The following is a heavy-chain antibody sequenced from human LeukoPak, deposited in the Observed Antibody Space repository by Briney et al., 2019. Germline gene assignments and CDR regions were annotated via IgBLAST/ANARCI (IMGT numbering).Heavy chain of an antibody. Sequence: PSETLSLTCAVYGGSFSGHFWSWIRQPPGKGLEWIGEINHSGSTNYNPSLKSRVTISVDTSKNQFSLKLSSVTAADTAVFYCARRTGTYYYDSSGYSPWRYYFDYWGQGTLVTVSS. J-gene: IGHJ4*02. V-gene: IGHV4-34*01. D-gene: IGHD3-22*01. CDR2: INHSGST. CDR3: ARRTGTYYYDSSGYSPWRYYFDY. CDR1: GGSFSGHF.